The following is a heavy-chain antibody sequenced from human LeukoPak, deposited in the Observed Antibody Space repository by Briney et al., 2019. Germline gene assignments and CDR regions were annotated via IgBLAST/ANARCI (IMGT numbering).Heavy chain of an antibody. D-gene: IGHD1-7*01. CDR3: ARPHYCRTIADAFDV. J-gene: IGHJ3*01. V-gene: IGHV5-51*01. CDR1: GYTFRDYW. CDR2: VYPGDSDA. Sequence: GESLKISCKGAGYTFRDYWIAWVRQVPGKDLEYMGIVYPGDSDARYWPPFEGQVTISVDKSIDTAYLEWRSLRASDSAIYYCARPHYCRTIADAFDVWGQGTLVAVSS.